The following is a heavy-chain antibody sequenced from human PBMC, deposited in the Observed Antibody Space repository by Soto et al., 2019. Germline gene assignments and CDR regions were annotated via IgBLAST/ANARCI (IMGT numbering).Heavy chain of an antibody. CDR1: AFTFTISA. CDR3: AADPGYCSGGSCYDPPGGYYYYYGMDV. Sequence: ASVRVSCKSSAFTFTISAVQRVREARGQRLERIRWIVVGSGSTNYAQTFQGRNPITRDMYTSTAYMELSSLRSEDTAVYYCAADPGYCSGGSCYDPPGGYYYYYGMDVWGQRTTVTVS. CDR2: IVVGSGST. D-gene: IGHD2-15*01. J-gene: IGHJ6*02. V-gene: IGHV1-58*01.